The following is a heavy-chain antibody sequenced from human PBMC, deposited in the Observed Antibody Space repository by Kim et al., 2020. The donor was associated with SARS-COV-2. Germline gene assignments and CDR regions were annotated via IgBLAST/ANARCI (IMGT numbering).Heavy chain of an antibody. Sequence: DSGKGRFTISRDNSKNTLYLQMNSLRAEDTAVYYCAREWAVAGSEGAFDIWGQGTMVTVSS. J-gene: IGHJ3*02. V-gene: IGHV3-30*07. D-gene: IGHD6-19*01. CDR3: AREWAVAGSEGAFDI.